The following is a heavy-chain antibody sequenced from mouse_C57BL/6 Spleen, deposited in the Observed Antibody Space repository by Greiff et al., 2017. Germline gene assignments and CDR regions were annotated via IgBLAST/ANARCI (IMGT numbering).Heavy chain of an antibody. D-gene: IGHD2-5*01. CDR1: GYTFTSYW. V-gene: IGHV1-69*01. J-gene: IGHJ4*01. Sequence: QVQLQQPGAELVMPGASVKLSCKASGYTFTSYWMHWVKQRPGQGLEWIGEIDPSDSYTNYNQKFKGKSTLTVDKSSSTAYLQLSSLTSEDSAVYYCTYYSKYAGAMDYWGQGTSVTVSS. CDR2: IDPSDSYT. CDR3: TYYSKYAGAMDY.